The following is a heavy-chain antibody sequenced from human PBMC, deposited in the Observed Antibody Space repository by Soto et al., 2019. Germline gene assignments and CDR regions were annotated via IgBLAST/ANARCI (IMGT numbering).Heavy chain of an antibody. CDR1: GFTVSSNY. CDR3: ARLYGDYDWFDP. D-gene: IGHD4-17*01. J-gene: IGHJ5*02. V-gene: IGHV3-66*04. Sequence: GGSLRLSCAASGFTVSSNYMSWVRQAPGKGLEWVSVIYSGGSTYYADSVKGRFTISRDNSKNTLYLQMNSLRAEDTAVYYCARLYGDYDWFDPWGQGTLVTVSS. CDR2: IYSGGST.